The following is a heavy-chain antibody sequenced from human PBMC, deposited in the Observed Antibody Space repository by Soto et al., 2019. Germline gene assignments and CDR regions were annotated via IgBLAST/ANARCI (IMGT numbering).Heavy chain of an antibody. CDR2: INDSGST. Sequence: PSCSIALTSTVSSGTVSTYYWSVIRPHTGKGLEWIGYINDSGSTNHSPSRKGRVTMAVDTSKNQFSLKLSSVTAADTAVYYCASVDESGDNYYCYYGMDVRGKGTMVTVSS. CDR1: SGTVSTYY. CDR3: ASVDESGDNYYCYYGMDV. J-gene: IGHJ6*04. D-gene: IGHD2-21*01. V-gene: IGHV4-59*02.